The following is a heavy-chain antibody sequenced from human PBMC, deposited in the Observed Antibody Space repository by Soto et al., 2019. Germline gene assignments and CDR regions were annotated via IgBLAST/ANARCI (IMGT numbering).Heavy chain of an antibody. CDR3: ARGGGYNWNNWFDP. J-gene: IGHJ5*02. D-gene: IGHD1-1*01. V-gene: IGHV4-59*01. CDR2: IYYSGCT. Sequence: SETLSLTCTVSGGSISSYYWSWIRQPPGKGLEWIGYIYYSGCTNYNPSLKSRVTISVDTSKNQFSLKLSSVTAADTAVYYCARGGGYNWNNWFDPWGQGTLVTVSS. CDR1: GGSISSYY.